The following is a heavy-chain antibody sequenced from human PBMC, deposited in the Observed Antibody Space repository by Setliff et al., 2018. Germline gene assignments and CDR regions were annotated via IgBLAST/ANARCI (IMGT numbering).Heavy chain of an antibody. J-gene: IGHJ3*02. D-gene: IGHD2-21*02. CDR2: INPDNGTR. CDR1: GFTLTSYP. Sequence: ASVQVSCKASGFTLTSYPIHWVRQAPGQRLEWMGWINPDNGTRKYSQRFQGRVTITRDTSASTVFLELSTLRSEDTAVYYCARDFLGVTASFDIWGQGTMVTVSS. V-gene: IGHV1-3*01. CDR3: ARDFLGVTASFDI.